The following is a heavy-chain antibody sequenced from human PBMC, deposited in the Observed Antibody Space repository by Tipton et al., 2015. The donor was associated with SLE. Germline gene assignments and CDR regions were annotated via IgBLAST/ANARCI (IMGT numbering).Heavy chain of an antibody. CDR3: ARHDSSSSGDYFDY. CDR2: IYYSGST. CDR1: GGSISSHY. Sequence: TLSLTCTVSGGSISSHYWSWIRQPPGKGLEWIGYIYYSGSTNYNPSLKSRVTISVDTSKNQFSLKLSSVTAADTAVYYCARHDSSSSGDYFDYWGQGTLVTVSS. J-gene: IGHJ4*02. D-gene: IGHD6-6*01. V-gene: IGHV4-59*11.